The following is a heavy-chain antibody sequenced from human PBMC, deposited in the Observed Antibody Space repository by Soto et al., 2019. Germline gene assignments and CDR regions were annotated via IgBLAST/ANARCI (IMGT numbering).Heavy chain of an antibody. J-gene: IGHJ4*02. CDR2: IIPSGGST. CDR1: GYTFTSYD. D-gene: IGHD3-10*01. CDR3: ARGNYFDN. V-gene: IGHV1-46*03. Sequence: QVQLVQSGAEVKQPGASGKVSCKASGYTFTSYDIHWVRQAPGQGLEWMGIIIPSGGSTRYAQKFQGRVTMTRDTSTSTVYMGLSSLRPEDTAVYFCARGNYFDNCCQGTLVTVSS.